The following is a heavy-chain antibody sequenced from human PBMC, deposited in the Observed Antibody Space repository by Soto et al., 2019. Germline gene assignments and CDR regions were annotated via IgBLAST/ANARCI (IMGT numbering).Heavy chain of an antibody. V-gene: IGHV4-34*01. CDR3: ARGRNLFCCYWPPYYMDV. Sequence: SETLSLTCAVYGGSFSGYDWSWIRQPPGKGLEWIGEINHSGSTNYNPSLKSRVTISVDTSKNQFSLKLSFVTAADTAVYYCARGRNLFCCYWPPYYMDVWGKGTTVTAP. CDR1: GGSFSGYD. CDR2: INHSGST. J-gene: IGHJ6*03. D-gene: IGHD2-2*01.